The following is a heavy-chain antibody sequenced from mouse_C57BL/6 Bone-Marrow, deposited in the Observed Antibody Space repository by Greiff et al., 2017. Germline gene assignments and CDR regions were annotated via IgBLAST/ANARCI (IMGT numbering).Heavy chain of an antibody. CDR3: ARYPLYAMDY. V-gene: IGHV1-81*01. Sequence: VQLQQSGAELVRPGASVKLSCKASGYTFTSYGISWVKQRPGQGLEWIGEIYPRSGNTYYNEKFKGKATLTADKSSSTAYMELRSLTSEDSAVYFCARYPLYAMDYWGQGTSVTVSS. CDR1: GYTFTSYG. CDR2: IYPRSGNT. J-gene: IGHJ4*01.